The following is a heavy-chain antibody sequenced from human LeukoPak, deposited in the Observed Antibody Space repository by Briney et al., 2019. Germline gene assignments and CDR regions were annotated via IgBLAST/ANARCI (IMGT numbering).Heavy chain of an antibody. CDR1: GFTFSSYS. CDR3: ARAYYGDYIPRLYFDY. J-gene: IGHJ4*02. Sequence: GGSLRLSCAASGFTFSSYSMNWVRQAPGKGLEWGSSISSSSSYIYYADSVKGRFTISRDNAKNSLYLQMNSLRAEDTAVYYCARAYYGDYIPRLYFDYWGQGTLVTVPS. CDR2: ISSSSSYI. V-gene: IGHV3-21*01. D-gene: IGHD4-17*01.